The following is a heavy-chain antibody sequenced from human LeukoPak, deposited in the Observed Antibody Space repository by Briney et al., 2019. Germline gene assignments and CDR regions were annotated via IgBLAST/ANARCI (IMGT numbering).Heavy chain of an antibody. CDR2: ISYDGSNN. Sequence: GGSLRLSCAASGFTFSSYGMHWVRQAPGKGLEWVAVISYDGSNNYYADSVKGRFTISRDNAKNSLYLQMNSLRAEDTAVYYCARARVGVPGPVSRQRQGGAFDIWGQGTMVTVSS. J-gene: IGHJ3*02. V-gene: IGHV3-30*03. D-gene: IGHD1-1*01. CDR1: GFTFSSYG. CDR3: ARARVGVPGPVSRQRQGGAFDI.